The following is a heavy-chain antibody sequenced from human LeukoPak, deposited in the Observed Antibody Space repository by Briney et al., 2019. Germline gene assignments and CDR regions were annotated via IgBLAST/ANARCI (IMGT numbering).Heavy chain of an antibody. V-gene: IGHV3-23*01. CDR2: ISTSGGNT. D-gene: IGHD1-1*01. CDR3: ARTTPVDY. CDR1: GFTFSSYA. Sequence: GGSLRLSCAASGFTFSSYAMNWVRQAPGKGLEWVTAISTSGGNTYYADSVKGRFTISRDNAKNSLYLQMNSLRDEDTAVYYCARTTPVDYWGQGTLVTVSS. J-gene: IGHJ4*02.